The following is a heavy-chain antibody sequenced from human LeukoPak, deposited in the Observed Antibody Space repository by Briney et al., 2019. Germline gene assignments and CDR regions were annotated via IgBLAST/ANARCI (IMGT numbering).Heavy chain of an antibody. V-gene: IGHV3-53*01. CDR3: ARDPGTLRGGYFDY. Sequence: GGSLRLSCAASGFIVSSDYMSWVRQAPGKGLEWVSAIYSGGSTYYADSVKGRFTISRDNSKNTVFLQMNSLRAEDTAVYYCARDPGTLRGGYFDYWGQGTLVTVSS. J-gene: IGHJ4*02. CDR1: GFIVSSDY. D-gene: IGHD1-14*01. CDR2: IYSGGST.